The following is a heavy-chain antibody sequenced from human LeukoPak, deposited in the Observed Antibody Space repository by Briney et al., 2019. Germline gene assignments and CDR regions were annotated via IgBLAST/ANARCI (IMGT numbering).Heavy chain of an antibody. CDR1: GFTFDDYA. CDR3: VPLGDCSGGSCPAT. J-gene: IGHJ5*02. Sequence: PGRSLRLSCAASGFTFDDYAMHWVRQAPGKGLEWVSGIGWNSGSIGYADSVKGRFTISRDNAKNSLYLQMNSLRAEDTALYYCVPLGDCSGGSCPATWGQGTLVTVSS. CDR2: IGWNSGSI. D-gene: IGHD2-15*01. V-gene: IGHV3-9*01.